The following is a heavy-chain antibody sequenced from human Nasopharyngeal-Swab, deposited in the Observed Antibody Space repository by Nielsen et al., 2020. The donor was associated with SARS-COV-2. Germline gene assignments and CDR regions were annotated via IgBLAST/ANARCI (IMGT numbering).Heavy chain of an antibody. CDR3: ARGQQWLLTPTYFDY. J-gene: IGHJ4*02. D-gene: IGHD6-19*01. CDR2: ISYDGSNK. Sequence: GESLKISCAASGFTFSSYGMHWVRQAPGKGLEWVAVISYDGSNKYYADSVKGRFTISRDNSKNTLYLQMNSLRAEDTAVYYCARGQQWLLTPTYFDYWGQGTLVTVSS. V-gene: IGHV3-30*03. CDR1: GFTFSSYG.